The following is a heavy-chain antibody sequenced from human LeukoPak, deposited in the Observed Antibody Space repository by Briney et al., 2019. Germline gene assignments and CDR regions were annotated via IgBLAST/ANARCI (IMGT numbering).Heavy chain of an antibody. D-gene: IGHD6-19*01. V-gene: IGHV1-46*01. CDR2: INPSGGST. CDR1: GYTFTSYY. J-gene: IGHJ6*03. Sequence: ASVKVSCKASGYTFTSYYMHWVRQAPGQGLEWMGIINPSGGSTSYAQKFQGRVTMTRDMSTSTVYMELSSLRSEDTAVYYCARDVVAGLPGPSGLDYYYMDVWGKGTTVTVSS. CDR3: ARDVVAGLPGPSGLDYYYMDV.